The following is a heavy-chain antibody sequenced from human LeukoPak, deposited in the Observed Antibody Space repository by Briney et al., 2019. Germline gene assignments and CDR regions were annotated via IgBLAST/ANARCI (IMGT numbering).Heavy chain of an antibody. D-gene: IGHD6-19*01. J-gene: IGHJ6*03. CDR1: GFTFSGSA. CDR2: IRSKANSYAT. V-gene: IGHV3-73*01. Sequence: GGSLRLSCAASGFTFSGSAMHWVRQASGKGLEWAGRIRSKANSYATAYAASVKGRFTISRDDSKSTAYLQMNSLKTEDTAVYYCTRHVRGIAVAGSYYYYYMDVWGKGTTVTVSS. CDR3: TRHVRGIAVAGSYYYYYMDV.